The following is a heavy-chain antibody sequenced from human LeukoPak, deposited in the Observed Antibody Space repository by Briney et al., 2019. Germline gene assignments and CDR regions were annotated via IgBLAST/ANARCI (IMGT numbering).Heavy chain of an antibody. Sequence: PGGTLRLFCAASGFTFSSYMMTWVRQAPGKGLEGVANIKSDGGDKLYVEFVMGRFTISRDNADNTLYLQMNSLRAEDPAVYSCASGPLWSGILEYWGQGTLVIVSS. D-gene: IGHD3-3*01. CDR1: GFTFSSYM. V-gene: IGHV3-7*01. J-gene: IGHJ4*02. CDR3: ASGPLWSGILEY. CDR2: IKSDGGDK.